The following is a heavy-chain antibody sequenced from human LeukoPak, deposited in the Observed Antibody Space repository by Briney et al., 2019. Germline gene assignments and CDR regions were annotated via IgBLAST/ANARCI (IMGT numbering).Heavy chain of an antibody. CDR3: AREVGYYYGSGSLNDAFDM. J-gene: IGHJ3*02. CDR1: GYIFSSYS. Sequence: GASVKIFCKASGYIFSSYSMNWVRQAPAQGLVGLGWINTNTGNPTYSQGFTGRFVFSLDSSVNTEYLQISSLKAEDTAVYYCAREVGYYYGSGSLNDAFDMWGQGTMVTVSS. V-gene: IGHV7-4-1*02. D-gene: IGHD3-10*01. CDR2: INTNTGNP.